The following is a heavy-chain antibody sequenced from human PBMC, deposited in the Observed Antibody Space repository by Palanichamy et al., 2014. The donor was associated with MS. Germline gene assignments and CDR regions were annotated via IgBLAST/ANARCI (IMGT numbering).Heavy chain of an antibody. CDR1: GYTFISYD. CDR2: MNPNSGNT. D-gene: IGHD1-14*01. V-gene: IGHV1-8*01. CDR3: ARGSQPLKGHWFDP. Sequence: QVQLVQSGAEVKKPGASVKVSCKASGYTFISYDINWVRQATGRGLEWMGWMNPNSGNTGYAQNFQGRVTMTRNTSISTAYMELSSLRSDDTAVYYCARGSQPLKGHWFDPWGQGTLVTVSS. J-gene: IGHJ5*02.